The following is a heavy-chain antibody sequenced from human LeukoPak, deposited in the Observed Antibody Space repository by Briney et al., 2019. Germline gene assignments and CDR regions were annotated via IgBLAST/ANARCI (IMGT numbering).Heavy chain of an antibody. Sequence: PSETLPLTCTVSGGSISSYYWSWIRQPPGKGLEWIGYIYYSGSTDYNPSLKSRVTISVDTSKNQFSLKLSSVTAADTAVYYCARYSRATLLFDYWGQGTLVTVSS. CDR2: IYYSGST. J-gene: IGHJ4*02. CDR3: ARYSRATLLFDY. D-gene: IGHD1-26*01. CDR1: GGSISSYY. V-gene: IGHV4-59*01.